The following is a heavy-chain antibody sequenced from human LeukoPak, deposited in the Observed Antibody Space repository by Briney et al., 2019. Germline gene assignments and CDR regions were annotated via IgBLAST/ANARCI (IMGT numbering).Heavy chain of an antibody. V-gene: IGHV4-39*07. CDR3: ARIARGTEYYMDV. Sequence: PSETLSLTCTVSGGSISSSSYFWGWIRQPPGKGLEWIGSIDSSGSTYYNPALKSRVTISADTSKNHFSLRLSSVTAADTAVYYCARIARGTEYYMDVWGKGTTVTVSS. CDR2: IDSSGST. CDR1: GGSISSSSYF. J-gene: IGHJ6*03. D-gene: IGHD6-13*01.